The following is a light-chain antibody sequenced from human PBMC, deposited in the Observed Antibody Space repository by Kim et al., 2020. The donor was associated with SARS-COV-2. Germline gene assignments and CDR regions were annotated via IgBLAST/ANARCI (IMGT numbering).Light chain of an antibody. CDR3: QKFSAAPRT. Sequence: ASGGDRGTITGRASQGIGNYLAWYQHNPGNPPKRLIYGASALQWGVPSRFSGSGSGTEFTLTISSLQPEDVATYYCQKFSAAPRTFGQGTKVEIK. CDR2: GAS. V-gene: IGKV1-27*01. CDR1: QGIGNY. J-gene: IGKJ1*01.